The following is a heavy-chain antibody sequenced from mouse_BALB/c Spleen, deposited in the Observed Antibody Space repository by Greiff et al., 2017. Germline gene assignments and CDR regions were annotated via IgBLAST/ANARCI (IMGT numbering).Heavy chain of an antibody. CDR3: ARALLRRLDY. J-gene: IGHJ2*01. CDR1: GFTFSSYG. V-gene: IGHV5-6-3*01. Sequence: EVKLQESGGGLVQPGGSLKLSCAASGFTFSSYGMSWVRQTPDKRLELVATINSNGGSTYYPDSVKGRFTISRDNAKNTLYLQMSSLKSEDTAMYYCARALLRRLDYWGQGTTLTVSS. CDR2: INSNGGST. D-gene: IGHD1-2*01.